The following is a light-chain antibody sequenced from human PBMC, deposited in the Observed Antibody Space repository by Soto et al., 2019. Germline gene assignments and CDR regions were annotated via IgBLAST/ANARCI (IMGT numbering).Light chain of an antibody. J-gene: IGLJ3*02. CDR3: SSYTSSDTRV. Sequence: QSVLTQPASVSGSPGQSITISCTGTSSDVGDYNYVSWYQQHPGKAPKLMIYEVSNRPSGVSNRFSGSKSGNTASLTISGLQTEDEADYYRSSYTSSDTRVFGGGTKVTVL. V-gene: IGLV2-14*01. CDR1: SSDVGDYNY. CDR2: EVS.